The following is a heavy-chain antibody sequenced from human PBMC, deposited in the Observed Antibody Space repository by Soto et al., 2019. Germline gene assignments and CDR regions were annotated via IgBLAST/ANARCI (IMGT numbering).Heavy chain of an antibody. CDR2: INPLPTSGST. V-gene: IGHV1-46*01. CDR1: GYIFTNYY. Sequence: GASVKVSCKASGYIFTNYYIHWVRQAPGQGLEWMAIINPLPTSGSTNYAQKFQGRVTVTRDTSTSTVYLELSSLRSDDTAVYYCARDLAAAASGGKGPLATVSS. J-gene: IGHJ4*02. D-gene: IGHD6-13*01. CDR3: ARDLAAAAS.